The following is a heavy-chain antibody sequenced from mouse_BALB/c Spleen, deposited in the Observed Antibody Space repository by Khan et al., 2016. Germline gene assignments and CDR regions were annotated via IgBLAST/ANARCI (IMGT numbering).Heavy chain of an antibody. Sequence: EVELVESGGDLVKPGGSLKLSCAASGFTFSSYGMSWVRQTPDKRLEWVATISSRGSYTYYPDSVKGRFTISRDNAKNTLYLQMSSLKSEDTAMYYCARHGDSYYPFAYWGQGTLVTVSA. CDR3: ARHGDSYYPFAY. CDR1: GFTFSSYG. CDR2: ISSRGSYT. D-gene: IGHD2-12*01. V-gene: IGHV5-6*01. J-gene: IGHJ3*01.